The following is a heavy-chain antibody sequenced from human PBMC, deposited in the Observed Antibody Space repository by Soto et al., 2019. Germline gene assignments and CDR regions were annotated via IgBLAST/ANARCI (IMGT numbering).Heavy chain of an antibody. Sequence: SETLSLTCTVSGGSISSGDYYWSWIRQPPGKGLEWIGYIYYSGSTYYNPSLKSRVTISVDTSKNQFSLKLSSVTAADTAVYYCARRGGGSDYYDSSGYYQPYFDYWGQGTLVTVS. J-gene: IGHJ4*02. CDR1: GGSISSGDYY. CDR2: IYYSGST. CDR3: ARRGGGSDYYDSSGYYQPYFDY. D-gene: IGHD3-22*01. V-gene: IGHV4-30-4*01.